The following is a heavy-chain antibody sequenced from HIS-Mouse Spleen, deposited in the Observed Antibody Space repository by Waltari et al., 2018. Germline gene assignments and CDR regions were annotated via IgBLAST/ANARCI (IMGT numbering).Heavy chain of an antibody. J-gene: IGHJ5*02. V-gene: IGHV1-2*02. CDR3: ARDLGGTGGDWFDP. Sequence: QVQLVQSGAEVKKPGASVKVSCKASGYTFTGYYMHWVRQAPGQGLEWRGWINPNSGGTNYAQKLQGRVTMTRDTSISTAYMELSRLRSDDTAVYYCARDLGGTGGDWFDPWGQGTLVTVSS. CDR2: INPNSGGT. D-gene: IGHD1-1*01. CDR1: GYTFTGYY.